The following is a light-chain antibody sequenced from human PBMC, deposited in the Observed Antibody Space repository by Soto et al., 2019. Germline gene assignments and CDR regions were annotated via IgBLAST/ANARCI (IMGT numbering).Light chain of an antibody. CDR2: EVS. V-gene: IGLV2-23*02. CDR3: CSYAGSSTLDVV. Sequence: QSALTQPASVSGSPGQSITISCTGTSSDVGSYNLVSWYQQHPGKAPKLMIYEVSKRPSGVSNRFSGSKSGNTASLTISGLQAEDKADYYCCSYAGSSTLDVVFGGGTKLTVL. J-gene: IGLJ2*01. CDR1: SSDVGSYNL.